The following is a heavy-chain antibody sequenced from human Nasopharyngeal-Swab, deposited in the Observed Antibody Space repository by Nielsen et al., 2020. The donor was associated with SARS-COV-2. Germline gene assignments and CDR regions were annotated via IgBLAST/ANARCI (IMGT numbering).Heavy chain of an antibody. CDR3: ARAATQWLGRLRYLDS. D-gene: IGHD6-19*01. Sequence: WVRQAHGQGLEWMGIIDPSGGSTSSAQKFQGRVTMTRDTSTSTVYMDLSSLRSEDTAVYYCARAATQWLGRLRYLDSWGQGTLVTVSS. CDR2: IDPSGGST. J-gene: IGHJ5*01. V-gene: IGHV1-46*01.